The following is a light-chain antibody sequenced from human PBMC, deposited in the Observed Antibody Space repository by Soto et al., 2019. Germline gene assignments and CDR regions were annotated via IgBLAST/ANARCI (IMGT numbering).Light chain of an antibody. CDR1: QSITEK. Sequence: MVMTQSPDSPSVAAGERATLSFRASQSITEKVVWYQQISGQAPRLLIYGAFTRAAGVPARFSGSGSGTEFTLTISSLQSEDSAVYFCQQYANWPKTFGQGTKVDIK. V-gene: IGKV3-15*01. CDR3: QQYANWPKT. J-gene: IGKJ1*01. CDR2: GAF.